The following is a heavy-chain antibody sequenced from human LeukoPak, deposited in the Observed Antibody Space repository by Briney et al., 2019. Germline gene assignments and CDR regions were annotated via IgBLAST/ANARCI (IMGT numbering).Heavy chain of an antibody. D-gene: IGHD2-15*01. Sequence: GASVKVSCKASGYTFTSYYMHWVRQAPGQGLEWMGIINPSGGSTSYAQKFQGRVTMTEDTSTDTAYMELSSLRSEDTAVYYCATLGYCSGGSYFGSGAFDIWGQGTMVTVSS. J-gene: IGHJ3*02. CDR1: GYTFTSYY. V-gene: IGHV1-46*01. CDR2: INPSGGST. CDR3: ATLGYCSGGSYFGSGAFDI.